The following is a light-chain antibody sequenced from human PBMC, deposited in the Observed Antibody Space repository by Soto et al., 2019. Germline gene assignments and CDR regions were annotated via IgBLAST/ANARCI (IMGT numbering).Light chain of an antibody. J-gene: IGKJ5*01. Sequence: DIQMTQSPSSLSASVGDRVTITCRASQDISSHLAWYQQKPEKAPKSLIYFASTLQSGVPSRFSASGSGADFTLPISSLQPEDFATYYCQQFRSFPITFGQGTRLEIK. CDR3: QQFRSFPIT. CDR1: QDISSH. V-gene: IGKV1D-16*01. CDR2: FAS.